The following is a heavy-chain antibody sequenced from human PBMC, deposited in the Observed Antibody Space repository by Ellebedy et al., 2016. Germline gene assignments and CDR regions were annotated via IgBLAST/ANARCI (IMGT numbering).Heavy chain of an antibody. J-gene: IGHJ3*02. CDR3: ARDYDYYDSSGSFDI. Sequence: ASVKVSXXASGYTFTSYGISWVRQAPRQGLEWMGWIRGYNGNTNYAQKLQGRVTMTTDTSTNTAYMELRSLRSDDTAVYYCARDYDYYDSSGSFDIWGQGTMVTVSS. D-gene: IGHD3-22*01. CDR2: IRGYNGNT. V-gene: IGHV1-18*04. CDR1: GYTFTSYG.